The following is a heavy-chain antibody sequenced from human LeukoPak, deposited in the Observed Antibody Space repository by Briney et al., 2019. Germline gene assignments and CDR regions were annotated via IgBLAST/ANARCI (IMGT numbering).Heavy chain of an antibody. CDR2: FDPEDGET. CDR3: ATPYSSSGYYYYGMDV. D-gene: IGHD6-13*01. CDR1: GYTLTELS. Sequence: ASVKVSCKASGYTLTELSMHWVRQAPGKGLEWMGGFDPEDGETIYAQKFQGRVTMTEDTSTDTAYMELSSLRSEDTAVYYCATPYSSSGYYYYGMDVWGQGTTVTVSS. V-gene: IGHV1-24*01. J-gene: IGHJ6*02.